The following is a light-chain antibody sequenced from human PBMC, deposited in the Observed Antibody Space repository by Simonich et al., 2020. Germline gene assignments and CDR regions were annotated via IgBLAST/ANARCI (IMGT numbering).Light chain of an antibody. J-gene: IGLJ2*01. Sequence: QSALTQPASVSGSPGQSITISCTGTSSDVGGYNLVSWYQQHPGKAPKLMIYEGSKGPAGVSNRFSGSKSGNTASLTISGLQAEDEADYYCCSYAGSSTLVFGGGTKLTVL. CDR3: CSYAGSSTLV. CDR2: EGS. V-gene: IGLV2-23*01. CDR1: SSDVGGYNL.